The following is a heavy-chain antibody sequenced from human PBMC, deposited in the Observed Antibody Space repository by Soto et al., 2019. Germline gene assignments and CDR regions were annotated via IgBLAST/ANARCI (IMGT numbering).Heavy chain of an antibody. CDR3: AKVAAMDNYYYYGMDV. V-gene: IGHV3-23*01. J-gene: IGHJ6*02. D-gene: IGHD5-18*01. CDR1: GFTFSSYA. CDR2: ISGSGGST. Sequence: LRLSCAASGFTFSSYAMSWVRQAPGKGLEWVSAISGSGGSTYYADSVKGRFTISRDNSKNTLYLQMNSLRAEDTAVYYCAKVAAMDNYYYYGMDVWGQGTTVTVSS.